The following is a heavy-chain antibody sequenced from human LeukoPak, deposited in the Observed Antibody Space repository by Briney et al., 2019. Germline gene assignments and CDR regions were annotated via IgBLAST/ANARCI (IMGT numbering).Heavy chain of an antibody. J-gene: IGHJ5*02. V-gene: IGHV4-59*01. CDR3: ARDSSCSGGTCYDT. CDR2: IYYSGSA. CDR1: GGSIRSYY. Sequence: PSETLSLTCSVSGGSIRSYYWSWIRQPPGKGLEWIAYIYYSGSANYNPSLKSRVTISIDTSKNQFSLKLTSVTAGDTAVYYCARDSSCSGGTCYDTWGQGTLVTVSS. D-gene: IGHD2-15*01.